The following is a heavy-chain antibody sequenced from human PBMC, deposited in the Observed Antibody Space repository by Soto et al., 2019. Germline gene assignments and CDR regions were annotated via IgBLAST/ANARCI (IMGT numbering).Heavy chain of an antibody. CDR2: LISSVNTT. V-gene: IGHV3-48*03. CDR1: GFTFSNYK. D-gene: IGHD1-20*01. CDR3: ARLPPITGTAYWYFDL. J-gene: IGHJ2*01. Sequence: LXLCCLSSGFTFSNYKMARVRRTPGKGLEWVSYLISSVNTTSYSDSVKGRFSISRDNARNSLFLQMNSLRAEDTAVYYCARLPPITGTAYWYFDLWGRGTVVTVSS.